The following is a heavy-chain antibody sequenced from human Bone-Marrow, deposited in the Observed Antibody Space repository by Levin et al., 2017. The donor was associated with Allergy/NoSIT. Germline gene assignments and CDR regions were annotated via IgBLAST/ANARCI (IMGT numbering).Heavy chain of an antibody. Sequence: SGPTLVKPTQTLTLTCTFSGFSLSTSGVGVGWIRQPPGKALEWLAFIYWNDDKRYSPSLKSRLTITKDTSKNQVVLTMTNMAPADTATYYCARVDAWIYGDHDIDYWGQGTLDTVSS. V-gene: IGHV2-5*01. CDR1: GFSLSTSGVG. D-gene: IGHD4-17*01. CDR3: ARVDAWIYGDHDIDY. CDR2: IYWNDDK. J-gene: IGHJ4*02.